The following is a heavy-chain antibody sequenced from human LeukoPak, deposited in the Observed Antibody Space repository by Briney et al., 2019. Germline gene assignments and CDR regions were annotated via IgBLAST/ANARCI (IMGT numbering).Heavy chain of an antibody. CDR1: GFTFSSYA. V-gene: IGHV3-23*01. J-gene: IGHJ3*02. CDR2: TSGSDSGP. D-gene: IGHD2-8*01. CDR3: AKDQSGYCTRGICYTRDYAFDI. Sequence: GGSLRLSCAASGFTFSSYAMSWVRQAPGKGLEWVSTTSGSDSGPYYADSVKGRFTISRDNSKNTLYLQMNSLRAEDTAVYYCAKDQSGYCTRGICYTRDYAFDIWGQGTTVTVSS.